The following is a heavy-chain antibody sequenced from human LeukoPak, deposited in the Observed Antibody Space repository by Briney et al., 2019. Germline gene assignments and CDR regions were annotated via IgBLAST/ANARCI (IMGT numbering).Heavy chain of an antibody. CDR1: GFTFCSYS. CDR2: SSSSSSTI. Sequence: SGGSLRLSCAASGFTFCSYSMNWVPQAPGKGLEWVSYSSSSSSTIYYADSVKGRFTISRDNAKNSLYLQMNSLRDEDTAVYYCALLTGMATASNAFDIWGQGTMVIVSS. D-gene: IGHD5-24*01. J-gene: IGHJ3*02. V-gene: IGHV3-48*02. CDR3: ALLTGMATASNAFDI.